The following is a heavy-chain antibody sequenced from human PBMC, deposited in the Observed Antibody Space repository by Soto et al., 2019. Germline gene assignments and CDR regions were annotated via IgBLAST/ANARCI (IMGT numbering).Heavy chain of an antibody. V-gene: IGHV4-59*11. Sequence: SETLSLTFTVSGGSISSHYWSWIRQPPVKGLEWIGYIYYSGSTNYNPSLKSRVTMSVDTSKKQFSLKLNSVTAADTDVYYFARDYLGGTYTNYFYYHRLDVWAQGTTLTVSS. D-gene: IGHD1-26*01. CDR3: ARDYLGGTYTNYFYYHRLDV. J-gene: IGHJ6*02. CDR1: GGSISSHY. CDR2: IYYSGST.